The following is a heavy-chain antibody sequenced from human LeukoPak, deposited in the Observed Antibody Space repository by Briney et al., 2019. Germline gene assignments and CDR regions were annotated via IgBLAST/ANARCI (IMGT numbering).Heavy chain of an antibody. Sequence: KPSETLSLTCAVYGGSFSGYYWSWIRQPPGKGLEWIGEINHSGSTNYNPSLKGRVTISVDTSKNQFPLKLSSVTAADTAVYYCARGLPPYDFWSGYYRMHFDYWGQGTLVTVSS. V-gene: IGHV4-34*01. CDR2: INHSGST. D-gene: IGHD3-3*01. CDR3: ARGLPPYDFWSGYYRMHFDY. J-gene: IGHJ4*02. CDR1: GGSFSGYY.